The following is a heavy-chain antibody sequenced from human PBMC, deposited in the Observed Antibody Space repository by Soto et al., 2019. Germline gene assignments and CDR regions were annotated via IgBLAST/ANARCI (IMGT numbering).Heavy chain of an antibody. V-gene: IGHV4-39*01. CDR2: IYHSGAT. J-gene: IGHJ6*03. D-gene: IGHD2-2*01. CDR3: ARQQYCGSSTCYDSLYYQYMDV. Sequence: QLRLQESGPGLVKPSETLSLTCSVFGDSIRSAHYFWGWVRQPPGKGLEWIGSIYHSGATCYYPYLMSRVTLSVDTTNNQFSLRLSSVTAADTAVYFCARQQYCGSSTCYDSLYYQYMDVWGKGTMFTVSS. CDR1: GDSIRSAHYF.